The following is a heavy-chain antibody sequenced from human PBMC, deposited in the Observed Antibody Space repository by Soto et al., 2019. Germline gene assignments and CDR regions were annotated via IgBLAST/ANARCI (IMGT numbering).Heavy chain of an antibody. Sequence: QVQLQESGPGLVKPSETLSLTCSVSGGSISSYYWSWIRQPPGKGLEWIGYIYYSGSTNYNPSLKSRVTIAVDTSKNQFSLKLSSVTAADTAVYYCAIAWGDDVDFWGQGTMVTVSS. CDR2: IYYSGST. CDR3: AIAWGDDVDF. D-gene: IGHD7-27*01. V-gene: IGHV4-59*01. J-gene: IGHJ3*01. CDR1: GGSISSYY.